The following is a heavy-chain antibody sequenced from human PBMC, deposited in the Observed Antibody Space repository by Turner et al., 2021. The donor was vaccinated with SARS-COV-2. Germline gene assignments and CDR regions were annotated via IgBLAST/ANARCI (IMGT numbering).Heavy chain of an antibody. CDR1: GFTLSCYA. CDR3: ARDHWGNVVVVTAIHYYYGMDV. CDR2: ISYDGSNK. V-gene: IGHV3-30-3*01. Sequence: QVQLVESGGGLVQPGRSLRLSCAAPGFTLSCYAMHWVRQAPGKGLEWVAVISYDGSNKYYADSVKGRFTISRDNSKNTLYLRMNSLRAEDTAVYYCARDHWGNVVVVTAIHYYYGMDVWGQGTTVTVSS. J-gene: IGHJ6*02. D-gene: IGHD2-21*02.